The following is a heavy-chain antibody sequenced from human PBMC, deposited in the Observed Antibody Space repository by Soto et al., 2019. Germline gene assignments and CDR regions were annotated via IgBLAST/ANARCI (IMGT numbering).Heavy chain of an antibody. V-gene: IGHV3-53*01. CDR2: ISTGGST. D-gene: IGHD3-10*01. CDR1: GLTVSRVY. J-gene: IGHJ6*02. CDR3: ARGFFGLDV. Sequence: PGGSLRLSCAVSGLTVSRVYMSWVRQASGKGLEWVSTISTGGSTFYTHYADSVKGRFTISRDNSKNTLYLQMNSLRADDTSVYFCARGFFGLDVWGQGTAVTVSS.